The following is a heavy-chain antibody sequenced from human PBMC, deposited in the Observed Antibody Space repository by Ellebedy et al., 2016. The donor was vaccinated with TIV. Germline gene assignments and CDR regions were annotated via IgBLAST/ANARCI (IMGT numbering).Heavy chain of an antibody. Sequence: GGSLRLXCAASGFTFSSYAMSWVRQAPGKGLEWVSAISGSGGSTYYADSVKGRFTISRDNSKNTLYLQMNSLRAEDTAVYYCAKDPPFWKSPLATPNWFDPWGQGTLVTVSS. CDR2: ISGSGGST. D-gene: IGHD3-3*01. CDR3: AKDPPFWKSPLATPNWFDP. V-gene: IGHV3-23*01. J-gene: IGHJ5*02. CDR1: GFTFSSYA.